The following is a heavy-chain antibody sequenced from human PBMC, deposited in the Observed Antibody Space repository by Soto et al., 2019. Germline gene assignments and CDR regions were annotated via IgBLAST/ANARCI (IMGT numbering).Heavy chain of an antibody. CDR2: INSDGSST. D-gene: IGHD3-10*01. CDR3: ARAGPHYYGSGSYYPY. V-gene: IGHV3-74*01. CDR1: GFTFSSSW. Sequence: EVQLVESGGGLVQPGGSLRLSCAASGFTFSSSWMHWVRQAPGKGLVWVSRINSDGSSTSYADSVKGRFTISRDNAKNTLYLQMNRLRAEDTAVYYCARAGPHYYGSGSYYPYWGQGTLVTVSS. J-gene: IGHJ4*02.